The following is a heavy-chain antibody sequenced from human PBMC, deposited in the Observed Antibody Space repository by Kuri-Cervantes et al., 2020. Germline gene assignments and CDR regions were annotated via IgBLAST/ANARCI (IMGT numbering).Heavy chain of an antibody. CDR3: ARGGVGATY. D-gene: IGHD1-26*01. Sequence: GESLKISCAASGFTFSSYEMNWVRQAPGKGLEWVSYISRGGLTIYYADSVKSRFTISRDNSKNTLYLQMNSLRAEDTAVYYCARGGVGATYWGQGTLVTVSS. CDR1: GFTFSSYE. CDR2: ISRGGLTI. V-gene: IGHV3-48*03. J-gene: IGHJ4*02.